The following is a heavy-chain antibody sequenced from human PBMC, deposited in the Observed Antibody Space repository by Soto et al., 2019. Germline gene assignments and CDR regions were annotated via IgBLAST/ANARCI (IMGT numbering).Heavy chain of an antibody. J-gene: IGHJ4*02. CDR2: ISYDGSNK. CDR3: AKGPTETIAAAGKVY. Sequence: QVQLVESGGGVVQPGRSLRLSCAASGFTFSSYGMHWVRQAPGKGLEWVAVISYDGSNKYYADSVKGRFTISRVNSKNTRYLQMNSLRAADTAVYYCAKGPTETIAAAGKVYWGQGTLVTVSS. D-gene: IGHD6-13*01. CDR1: GFTFSSYG. V-gene: IGHV3-30*18.